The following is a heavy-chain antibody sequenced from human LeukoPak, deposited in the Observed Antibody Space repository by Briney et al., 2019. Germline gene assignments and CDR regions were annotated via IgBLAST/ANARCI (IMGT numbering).Heavy chain of an antibody. J-gene: IGHJ4*02. CDR2: VSNSGDYI. CDR3: AKRYSSGWYRSCANSDFDY. D-gene: IGHD6-19*01. Sequence: GGSLRLSCAASGFSFSSYRMNWVRQAPGKGLEWVSSVSNSGDYIHYADSVKGRFTISRDNSKNSLYLQMNSLRAEDTAVYYCAKRYSSGWYRSCANSDFDYWGQGTLVTVSS. CDR1: GFSFSSYR. V-gene: IGHV3-21*06.